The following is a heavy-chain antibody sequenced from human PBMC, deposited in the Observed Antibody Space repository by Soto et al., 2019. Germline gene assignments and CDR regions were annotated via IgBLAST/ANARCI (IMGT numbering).Heavy chain of an antibody. CDR2: SNIGNGNT. D-gene: IGHD5-12*01. CDR1: GYTFTSYA. Sequence: QVQLVQSGAEVKKPGASVRVSCRTSGYTFTSYAIHWVRQAPGQGLEWMAWSNIGNGNTKYSQKFQGRVTVSRDTSASTAYMELSSLRSEATAVYYCPRDPLCGVAGYDHWLDPWGQGTRVTVSS. CDR3: PRDPLCGVAGYDHWLDP. J-gene: IGHJ5*02. V-gene: IGHV1-3*04.